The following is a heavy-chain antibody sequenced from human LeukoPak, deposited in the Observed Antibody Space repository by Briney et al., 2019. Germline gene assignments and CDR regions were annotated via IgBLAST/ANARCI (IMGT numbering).Heavy chain of an antibody. CDR3: ARGQGDDFWSGYYLDYYYYGMDV. J-gene: IGHJ6*02. CDR2: INHSGST. D-gene: IGHD3-3*01. CDR1: GGSFSGYY. V-gene: IGHV4-34*01. Sequence: PSETLSLTCAVYGGSFSGYYWSWIRQPPGKGLEWIGEINHSGSTKYNPSLKSRVTISVETSKNQFSLKLRSVTAADTAVYYCARGQGDDFWSGYYLDYYYYGMDVWGQGTTVTVSS.